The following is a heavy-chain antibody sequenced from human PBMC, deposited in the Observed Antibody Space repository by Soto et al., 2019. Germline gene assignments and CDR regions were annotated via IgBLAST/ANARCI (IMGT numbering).Heavy chain of an antibody. V-gene: IGHV3-74*01. J-gene: IGHJ4*02. Sequence: GGSLRLSCAASGFPFSSNWMHWVRQAPGKGLVWVSRVSTDGGITAYADSVKGRFTISRDNAKNTLYLQMNSLRAEDTAVYYCARNSPGAAAGLWGQGTLVTVSS. D-gene: IGHD6-13*01. CDR2: VSTDGGIT. CDR3: ARNSPGAAAGL. CDR1: GFPFSSNW.